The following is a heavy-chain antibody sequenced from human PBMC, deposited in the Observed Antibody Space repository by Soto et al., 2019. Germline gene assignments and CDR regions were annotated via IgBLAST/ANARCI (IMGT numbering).Heavy chain of an antibody. J-gene: IGHJ5*02. CDR1: GFTFDDYG. CDR3: ARDVSLGYCSGSTCYGWFDP. V-gene: IGHV3-20*01. D-gene: IGHD2-15*01. CDR2: INWNGGST. Sequence: EVQLVESGGGVVRPGGSLRLSCEASGFTFDDYGMSWVRQAPGKGLEWVAGINWNGGSTGYADSVKGRFTISRDNAKNSLYLQMNSLRAEDTALYHCARDVSLGYCSGSTCYGWFDPWGQGTLVTVSS.